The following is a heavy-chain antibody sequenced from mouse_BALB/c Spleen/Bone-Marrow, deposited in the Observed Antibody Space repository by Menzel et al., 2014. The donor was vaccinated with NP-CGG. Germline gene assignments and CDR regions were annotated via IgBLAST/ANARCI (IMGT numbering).Heavy chain of an antibody. CDR3: TTLARSDFDY. Sequence: VQLQQSGTVLARPGAAVKMSCKASGYTFSNYWMHWVKQRPGQGLEWIGTIYPGNSDTTYNQKFKGKAKLTAVTSTSTAYMELRSLTNGDSAVYYCTTLARSDFDYWGQGTTLTVSS. D-gene: IGHD3-1*01. V-gene: IGHV1-5*01. J-gene: IGHJ2*01. CDR2: IYPGNSDT. CDR1: GYTFSNYW.